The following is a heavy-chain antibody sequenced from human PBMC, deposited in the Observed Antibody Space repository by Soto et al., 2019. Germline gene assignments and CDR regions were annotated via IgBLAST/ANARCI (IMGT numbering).Heavy chain of an antibody. J-gene: IGHJ4*02. V-gene: IGHV4-59*01. CDR3: AVGHTRGSYYGHALF. CDR2: IYSSGTT. CDR1: GVSISGYY. Sequence: SETLSLTCTVSGVSISGYYWSWIRQPPAKGLEWIGYIYSSGTTNYNPALKSRVTISLDTSKNQFSLKLTSVTAADTAVYYCAVGHTRGSYYGHALFWGQGTLVTVSS. D-gene: IGHD1-26*01.